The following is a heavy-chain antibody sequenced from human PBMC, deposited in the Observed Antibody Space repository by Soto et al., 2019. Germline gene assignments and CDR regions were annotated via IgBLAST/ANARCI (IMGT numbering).Heavy chain of an antibody. CDR2: INPNSGGT. Sequence: ASVKVSCKASGYTFTGYYMHWVRQAPGQGLEWMGWINPNSGGTNYAQKFQGWVTMTRDTSISTAYMELSRLRSDDTAVYYCARDGGYSSGWYWFAPWGQGTLVTVSS. CDR1: GYTFTGYY. CDR3: ARDGGYSSGWYWFAP. J-gene: IGHJ5*02. V-gene: IGHV1-2*04. D-gene: IGHD6-19*01.